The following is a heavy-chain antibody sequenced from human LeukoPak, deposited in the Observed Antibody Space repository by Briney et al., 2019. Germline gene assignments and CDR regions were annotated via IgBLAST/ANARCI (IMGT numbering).Heavy chain of an antibody. Sequence: GASVKVSCKASGGTFSSYAINWVRQAPGQGLEWMGGIIPIFGTANYAQKFQGRVTITADKSTSTAYMELSSLRSEDTAVYYCARSMLQPLDAFDIWGQGTMVTVSS. D-gene: IGHD2/OR15-2a*01. CDR3: ARSMLQPLDAFDI. CDR2: IIPIFGTA. J-gene: IGHJ3*02. V-gene: IGHV1-69*06. CDR1: GGTFSSYA.